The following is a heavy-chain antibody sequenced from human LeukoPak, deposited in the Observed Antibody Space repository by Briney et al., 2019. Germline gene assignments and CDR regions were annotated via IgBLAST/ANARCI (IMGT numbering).Heavy chain of an antibody. J-gene: IGHJ2*01. CDR1: GGSMSNYC. CDR2: TSSSGSP. Sequence: SETLSLTCTVSGGSMSNYCWSWVRQPPGKGLEWIGYTSSSGSPNYNPSLKSRVTISVHTSNNQFSLKLISVTAADTAVYYCARRGPNSGSYSHFDLSGRGTLVTVSS. V-gene: IGHV4-59*01. D-gene: IGHD1-26*01. CDR3: ARRGPNSGSYSHFDL.